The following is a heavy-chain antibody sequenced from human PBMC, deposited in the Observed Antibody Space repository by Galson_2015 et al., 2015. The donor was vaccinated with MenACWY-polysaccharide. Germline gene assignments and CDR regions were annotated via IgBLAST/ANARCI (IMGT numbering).Heavy chain of an antibody. V-gene: IGHV3-23*01. CDR3: ARDRITGDSRWEFDY. D-gene: IGHD7-27*01. CDR2: IGATGGDT. Sequence: SLRLSCAASGFTFNRFSMSWVRQAPMKGLEWVSGIGATGGDTHYADPVKGRFSISRDNSKNTPFLQMNSLRAEGTAIYYCARDRITGDSRWEFDYWGQGILVTVSA. J-gene: IGHJ4*02. CDR1: GFTFNRFS.